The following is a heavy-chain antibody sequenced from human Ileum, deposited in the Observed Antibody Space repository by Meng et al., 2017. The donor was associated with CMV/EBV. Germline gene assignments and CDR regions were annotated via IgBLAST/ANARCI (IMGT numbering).Heavy chain of an antibody. D-gene: IGHD3-10*01. CDR1: GFTFSSYS. CDR2: ISKSSSPI. J-gene: IGHJ4*02. CDR3: AADDYGSGSYLFDY. V-gene: IGHV3-48*04. Sequence: GGSLRLSCAASGFTFSSYSMNWVRQAPGKGLEWVSYISKSSSPIYYADSVKGRFTISRDNAKNSLYLQMNSLRAEDTAVYYCAADDYGSGSYLFDYWGQGTLVTVSS.